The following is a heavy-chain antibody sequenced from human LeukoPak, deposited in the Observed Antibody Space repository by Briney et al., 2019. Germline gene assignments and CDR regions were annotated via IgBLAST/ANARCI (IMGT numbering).Heavy chain of an antibody. Sequence: ASVKVSCKASGYTFTGFYMHWVRQAPGQGLEWIGWINPNTSGTNYAKKFQGSVTMTSDTSIRTAYMALTRLRSDDTAVYYCARAEGNAFFDYWGPGTLVTVSS. CDR1: GYTFTGFY. CDR2: INPNTSGT. J-gene: IGHJ4*02. V-gene: IGHV1-2*02. CDR3: ARAEGNAFFDY.